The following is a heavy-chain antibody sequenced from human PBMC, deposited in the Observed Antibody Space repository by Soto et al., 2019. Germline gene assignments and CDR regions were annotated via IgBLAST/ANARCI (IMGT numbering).Heavy chain of an antibody. J-gene: IGHJ4*02. Sequence: PPETLSLTCTVSGDSVSSVGFHWAWLRRPPGKGLEWIGYIYNGGSTYYRPSLESRMHMSLDATRKHSSLRLTSVTAADTAVYFCAGAPVGFDTISYFDYWGQGKLVTVSS. CDR1: GDSVSSVGFH. CDR2: IYNGGST. CDR3: AGAPVGFDTISYFDY. D-gene: IGHD6-25*01. V-gene: IGHV4-30-4*01.